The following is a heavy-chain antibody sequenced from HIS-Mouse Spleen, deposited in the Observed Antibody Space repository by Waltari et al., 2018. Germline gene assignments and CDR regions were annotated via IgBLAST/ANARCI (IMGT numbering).Heavy chain of an antibody. V-gene: IGHV4-39*07. Sequence: QLQLQESGPGLVKPSETLSLTCTVSGGSISSSSYYWGWIRQPPGKGLGCLGCIYYSGGTYYNPSLKSRVTMSVDTSKNQFSLKLSSVTAADTAVYYCAREIPYSSSWYDWYFDLWGRGTLVTVSS. CDR1: GGSISSSSYY. J-gene: IGHJ2*01. CDR3: AREIPYSSSWYDWYFDL. CDR2: IYYSGGT. D-gene: IGHD6-13*01.